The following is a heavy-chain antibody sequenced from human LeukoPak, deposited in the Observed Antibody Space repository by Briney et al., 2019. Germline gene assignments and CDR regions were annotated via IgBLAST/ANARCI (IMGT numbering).Heavy chain of an antibody. D-gene: IGHD2-21*01. CDR1: GGSISSGSYY. Sequence: PSQTLSLTCTVSGGSISSGSYYWSWIRQPAGKGLEWIGRIYTSGSTNYNPSLKSRVTISVDTSKNQFSLKLSSVTAADTAVYYCARHDGVAVPADYWGQGTLVTVSS. V-gene: IGHV4-61*02. CDR2: IYTSGST. CDR3: ARHDGVAVPADY. J-gene: IGHJ4*02.